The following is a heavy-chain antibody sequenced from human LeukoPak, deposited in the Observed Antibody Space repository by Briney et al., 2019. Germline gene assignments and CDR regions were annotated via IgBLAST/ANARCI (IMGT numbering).Heavy chain of an antibody. J-gene: IGHJ4*02. CDR3: ARDPLLGDNRSGDY. D-gene: IGHD2-15*01. V-gene: IGHV3-21*01. Sequence: KPGGSLRLSCAASGFTFSSYSMNWIRQAPGKGLEWVSSISSSSSYIYYADSVKGRFTISRDNAKNSLYLQMNSLRAEDTAVYYCARDPLLGDNRSGDYWGQGTLVTVSS. CDR2: ISSSSSYI. CDR1: GFTFSSYS.